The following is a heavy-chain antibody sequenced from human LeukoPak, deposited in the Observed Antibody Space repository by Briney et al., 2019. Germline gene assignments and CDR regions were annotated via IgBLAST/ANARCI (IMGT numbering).Heavy chain of an antibody. V-gene: IGHV1-69*13. CDR3: ASKRYCSGGSCPKTYYYYGMDV. CDR2: IIPIFGTA. CDR1: GGTFSSYV. D-gene: IGHD2-15*01. Sequence: SVKVSCKASGGTFSSYVINWVRQAPGQGLEWMGGIIPIFGTANYAQKFQGRVTITADESTSTAYMELSSLRSEDTAVYYCASKRYCSGGSCPKTYYYYGMDVWGQGTTVTVSS. J-gene: IGHJ6*02.